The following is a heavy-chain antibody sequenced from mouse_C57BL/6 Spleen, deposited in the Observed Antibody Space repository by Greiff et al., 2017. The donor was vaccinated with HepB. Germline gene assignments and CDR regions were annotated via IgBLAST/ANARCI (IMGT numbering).Heavy chain of an antibody. V-gene: IGHV5-17*01. D-gene: IGHD1-1*01. CDR2: ISSGSSTI. CDR3: ARYGRDYAMDY. CDR1: GFTFSDYG. J-gene: IGHJ4*01. Sequence: DVMLVESGGGLVKPGGSLKLSCAASGFTFSDYGMHWVRQAPEKGLEWVAYISSGSSTIYYADTVKGRFTISRDNAKNTLFLQMTSLRSEDTAMYYCARYGRDYAMDYWGQGTAVTVSS.